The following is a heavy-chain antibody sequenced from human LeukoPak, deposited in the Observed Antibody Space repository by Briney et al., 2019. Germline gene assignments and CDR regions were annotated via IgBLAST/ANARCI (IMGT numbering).Heavy chain of an antibody. D-gene: IGHD2-15*01. J-gene: IGHJ4*02. Sequence: PGGSLRLSCSASGFIFASYGMNWVRQAPGKGLQWVSYISAGSSNTFYADSVKGRFTISSDDADNSLHLQMNSLSAEDTAVYYCARDAVQAGTPFYFDFWGQGALVTVSS. CDR3: ARDAVQAGTPFYFDF. CDR1: GFIFASYG. V-gene: IGHV3-48*01. CDR2: ISAGSSNT.